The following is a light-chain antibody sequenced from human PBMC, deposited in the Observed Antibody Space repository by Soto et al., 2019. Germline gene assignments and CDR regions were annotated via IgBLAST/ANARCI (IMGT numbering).Light chain of an antibody. CDR3: QQYNDWPLT. CDR2: DAS. Sequence: TQSPAILAFSPWAIAPPSCRSSQSVSSSYLAWYQQKPGQAPRLLIYDASNRATGIPARFSGSGSGTDFTLTISSLQSEDFAVYYCQQYNDWPLTFGGGTKVDIK. J-gene: IGKJ4*01. V-gene: IGKV3D-15*01. CDR1: QSVSSSY.